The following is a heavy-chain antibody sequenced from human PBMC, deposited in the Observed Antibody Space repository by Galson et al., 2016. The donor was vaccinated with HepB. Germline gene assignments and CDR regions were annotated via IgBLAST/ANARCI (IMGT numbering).Heavy chain of an antibody. Sequence: SVKVSCKASGYIFSNYALHWVRQAPGQGLEWMGGFIPFIGKTNYAQRFQGRVTITADESMRVIFMELYGLKSEDTAVYYCAREEGDYVRGGYYYYFDSWGQGALVTVSS. D-gene: IGHD3-3*01. CDR1: GYIFSNYA. CDR3: AREEGDYVRGGYYYYFDS. J-gene: IGHJ4*02. V-gene: IGHV1-69*13. CDR2: FIPFIGKT.